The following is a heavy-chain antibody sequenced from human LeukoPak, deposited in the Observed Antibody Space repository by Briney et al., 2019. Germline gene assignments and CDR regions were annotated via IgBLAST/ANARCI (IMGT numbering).Heavy chain of an antibody. J-gene: IGHJ4*02. CDR2: IYYSGST. D-gene: IGHD6-13*01. Sequence: PSETLSLTCTVSGGSISSYYWSWIRQPPGKGLEWIGYIYYSGSTNYNPSLKSRVTISVDTSKNQFSLKLSSVTAADTAVYYCARHTAWWYSSSGPLFDYWGQGTLVTVSS. V-gene: IGHV4-59*08. CDR1: GGSISSYY. CDR3: ARHTAWWYSSSGPLFDY.